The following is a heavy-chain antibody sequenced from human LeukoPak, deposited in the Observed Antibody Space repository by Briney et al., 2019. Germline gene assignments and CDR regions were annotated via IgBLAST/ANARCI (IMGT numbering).Heavy chain of an antibody. CDR2: IYYSGST. V-gene: IGHV4-39*01. CDR3: ARVRFRYKSGYGFGYYYFDY. J-gene: IGHJ4*02. D-gene: IGHD5-12*01. CDR1: GGSISSSNYY. Sequence: SETLSLTCTVSGGSISSSNYYWGWIRQPPGKGLEWIGSIYYSGSTYYNPSLKSRVTISVDTSKNQFSLKLRSVTAADTAVYYCARVRFRYKSGYGFGYYYFDYWGQGTLVTVSS.